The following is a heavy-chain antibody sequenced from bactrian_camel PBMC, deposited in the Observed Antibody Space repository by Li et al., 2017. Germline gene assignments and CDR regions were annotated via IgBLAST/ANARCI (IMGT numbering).Heavy chain of an antibody. CDR2: IERNGRT. Sequence: VQLVESGGGSVQAGGSLRLSCEASGGSLSRDCAGWFRQAPGQERVKVASIERNGRTTYADSVKGRFTISRDNAKNTVYLQMNSLKSEDTALYYCALGSLMINVCGHGTQVTVS. CDR1: GGSLSRDC. V-gene: IGHV3S53*01. J-gene: IGHJ4*01. D-gene: IGHD2*01. CDR3: ALGSLMINV.